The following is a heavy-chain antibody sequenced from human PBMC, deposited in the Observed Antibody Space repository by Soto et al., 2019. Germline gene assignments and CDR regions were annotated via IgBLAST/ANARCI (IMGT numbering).Heavy chain of an antibody. D-gene: IGHD6-19*01. CDR3: ARGPGAVAALDS. Sequence: QVHLVESGGGVVQPGTSLRLSCAASGFIFREYAMHWVRQAPGKGLDWVAVISYDGSHEDYADSVKGRFTISRDNSKDTLYLQANSLRNEDTATYYCARGPGAVAALDSGGQGTRVTVSS. J-gene: IGHJ4*02. V-gene: IGHV3-30*04. CDR1: GFIFREYA. CDR2: ISYDGSHE.